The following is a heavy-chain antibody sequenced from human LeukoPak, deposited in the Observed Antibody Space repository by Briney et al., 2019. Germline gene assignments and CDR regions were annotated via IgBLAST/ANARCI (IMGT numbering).Heavy chain of an antibody. CDR2: INHSGST. V-gene: IGHV4-39*07. J-gene: IGHJ4*02. D-gene: IGHD3-16*02. Sequence: SETLSLTCTVSGDSMTSSNHYWVWIRQPPGKGLEWIGEINHSGSTNYNPSLKSRVTISVDTSKNQFSLKLSSVTAADTAVYYCARVGRGYHQNYFDYWGQGTLVTVSS. CDR1: GDSMTSSNHY. CDR3: ARVGRGYHQNYFDY.